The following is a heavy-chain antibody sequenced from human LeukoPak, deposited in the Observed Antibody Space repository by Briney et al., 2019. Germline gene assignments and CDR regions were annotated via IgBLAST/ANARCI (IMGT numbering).Heavy chain of an antibody. Sequence: VGSPRLSCAASEFTFSSYAMSWVRQAPGKGLEWVSRISGSSGRTYYTDSVTGRFTISRDNSKNMVYLQMNSLRAEDTAIYYCARDDAADGGYLDHWGQGTLVTVSS. CDR3: ARDDAADGGYLDH. D-gene: IGHD3-10*01. J-gene: IGHJ4*02. V-gene: IGHV3-23*01. CDR2: ISGSSGRT. CDR1: EFTFSSYA.